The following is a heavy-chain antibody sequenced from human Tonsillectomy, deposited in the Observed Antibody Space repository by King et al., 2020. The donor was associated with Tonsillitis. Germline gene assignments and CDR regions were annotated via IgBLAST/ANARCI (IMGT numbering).Heavy chain of an antibody. CDR1: GFTFRIYA. Sequence: VQLVESAGGVVQPGGSLRLSCAASGFTFRIYAMHWVRQAPGKGLEWVAFIRYDGNNKYYADSVKGRFTISRDNSKNTLYLQMNSLRTEDTAMYYCAKDGSSGWDPMNYFDYWGQGTLVTVSS. CDR2: IRYDGNNK. D-gene: IGHD6-19*01. J-gene: IGHJ4*02. CDR3: AKDGSSGWDPMNYFDY. V-gene: IGHV3-30*02.